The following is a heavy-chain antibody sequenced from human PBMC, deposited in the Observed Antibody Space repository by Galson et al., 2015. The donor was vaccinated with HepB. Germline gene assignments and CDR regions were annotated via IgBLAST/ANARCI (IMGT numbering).Heavy chain of an antibody. V-gene: IGHV3-9*01. J-gene: IGHJ3*02. CDR2: ISRSSTNI. CDR1: GFTFDDYA. Sequence: SLRLSCAASGFTFDDYAMHWVRQAPGKGLEWVSGISRSSTNIGYADSMRGRFTFSRDNAKNSLYLQMNSLRPEDTALYYCAKGTTVSPLDAFHIWGQGTLVTVSS. CDR3: AKGTTVSPLDAFHI. D-gene: IGHD4-17*01.